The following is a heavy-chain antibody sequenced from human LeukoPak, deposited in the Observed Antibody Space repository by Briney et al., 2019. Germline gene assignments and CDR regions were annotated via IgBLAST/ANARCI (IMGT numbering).Heavy chain of an antibody. J-gene: IGHJ6*02. CDR2: ISSSSSYI. D-gene: IGHD1-26*01. CDR1: GFTFSSYS. CDR3: ARGGSQSLYGMDV. Sequence: PGGSLRLSCAASGFTFSSYSTNWVRQAPGKGLEWVSSISSSSSYIYYADSVKGRFTISRDNAKNSLYLQMNSLRAEDTAVYYCARGGSQSLYGMDVWGQGTTVTVSS. V-gene: IGHV3-21*01.